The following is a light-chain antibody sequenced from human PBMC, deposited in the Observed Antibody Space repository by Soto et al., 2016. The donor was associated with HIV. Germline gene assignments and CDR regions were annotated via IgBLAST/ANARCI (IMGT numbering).Light chain of an antibody. CDR2: DDS. CDR1: NIGGKS. V-gene: IGLV3-21*03. CDR3: QVWDNTSDQGV. Sequence: SYELTQPTSVAVAPGKTATITCGGNNIGGKSVHWYQQKAGQAPVLVVYDDSDRPSGIPERFSGSNSEDTATLTISSVEAGDEADYYCQVWDNTSDQGVFGTGTKVFTVL. J-gene: IGLJ1*01.